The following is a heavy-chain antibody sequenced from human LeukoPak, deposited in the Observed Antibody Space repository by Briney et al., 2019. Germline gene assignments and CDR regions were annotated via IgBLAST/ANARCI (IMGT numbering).Heavy chain of an antibody. CDR2: MNPNSGNT. D-gene: IGHD3-22*01. CDR1: GYTFTSYD. J-gene: IGHJ4*02. Sequence: ASVKVSCKASGYTFTSYDINWVRQATGQGLEWMGWMNPNSGNTGYAQKFQGRVTITADKSTSTAYMELSSLRSEDTAVYYCARAYYDSSGYTFFDYWGQGTLVTVSS. V-gene: IGHV1-8*01. CDR3: ARAYYDSSGYTFFDY.